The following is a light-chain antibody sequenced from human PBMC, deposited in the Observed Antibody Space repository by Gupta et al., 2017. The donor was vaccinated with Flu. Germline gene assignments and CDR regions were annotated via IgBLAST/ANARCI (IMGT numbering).Light chain of an antibody. V-gene: IGLV2-8*01. CDR3: CSYGINDV. J-gene: IGLJ1*01. Sequence: QSALTPPPSAPGSPGQSVAISCTGTSRDIGGNNYVPWYPQHPGKAPKLMIYEVNKRPSGVPDRFSGAKSGNTASLTVSGLQAEDEADYYCCSYGINDVFGAGTKVTVL. CDR2: EVN. CDR1: SRDIGGNNY.